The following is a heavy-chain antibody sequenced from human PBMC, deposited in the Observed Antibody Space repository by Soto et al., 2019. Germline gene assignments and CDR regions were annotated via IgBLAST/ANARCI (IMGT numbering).Heavy chain of an antibody. CDR3: ARDPSYYSSGSFYYFDF. D-gene: IGHD3-10*01. CDR1: GFTFSSSS. CDR2: ISGTSDYI. Sequence: EVQLVESGGGLVKPGGSLRLSCAASGFTFSSSSMNWVRQVPGKGLEWVSSISGTSDYIDYADSVKGRFTISRDNSENSPSLQLTSMRADDTAVYYRARDPSYYSSGSFYYFDFWGQGILGTVSS. J-gene: IGHJ4*02. V-gene: IGHV3-21*01.